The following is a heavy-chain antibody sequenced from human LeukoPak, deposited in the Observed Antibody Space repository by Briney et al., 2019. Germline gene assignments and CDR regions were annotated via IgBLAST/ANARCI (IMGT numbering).Heavy chain of an antibody. J-gene: IGHJ4*02. D-gene: IGHD3-22*01. CDR3: ARDSGPSGFPL. Sequence: ASVKVSCKASGYTFTSYGISWVRQAPGEGLEWMGWISCYNGNTKYPQKVQGRATMTTDTSTSTVYMEVRSLRSDDTAMYYCARDSGPSGFPLWGQGTLVTVSS. CDR2: ISCYNGNT. V-gene: IGHV1-18*01. CDR1: GYTFTSYG.